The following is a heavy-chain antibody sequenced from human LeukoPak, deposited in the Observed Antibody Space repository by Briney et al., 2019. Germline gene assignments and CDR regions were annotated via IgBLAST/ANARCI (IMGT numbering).Heavy chain of an antibody. D-gene: IGHD5-18*01. CDR2: IYYSGST. CDR1: GGSISSYY. Sequence: SETLSLTCTVSGGSISSYYWGWIRQPPGKGLEWIGYIYYSGSTNYNPSLKSRVTISVDTSKNQFSLKLSSVTAADTAVYYCARVNSGYSYGYPIDYWGQGTLVTVSS. V-gene: IGHV4-59*01. J-gene: IGHJ4*02. CDR3: ARVNSGYSYGYPIDY.